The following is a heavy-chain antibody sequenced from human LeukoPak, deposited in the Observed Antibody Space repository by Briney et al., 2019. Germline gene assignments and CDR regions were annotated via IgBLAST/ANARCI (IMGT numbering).Heavy chain of an antibody. V-gene: IGHV3-23*01. J-gene: IGHJ6*02. CDR1: GFTFSSYA. CDR2: ISGSGGST. Sequence: GGSLRLSCAASGFTFSSYAMSWVRQAPGKGLEWVSAISGSGGSTYYADSVKGRITIPRDNSKNTLYLQMNSLRAEDTAVYYCAKEYSGYDLYYYGMDVWGQGTTVTVSS. CDR3: AKEYSGYDLYYYGMDV. D-gene: IGHD5-12*01.